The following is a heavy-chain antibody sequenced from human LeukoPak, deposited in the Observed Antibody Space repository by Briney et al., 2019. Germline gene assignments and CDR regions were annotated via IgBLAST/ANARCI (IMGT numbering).Heavy chain of an antibody. CDR1: GGSISSYY. Sequence: SETLSLTCTVSGGSISSYYGSWIRQPPGKGLEWIGYIYYSGSTNYNPSLKSRVTISVDTSKNQFSLKLTSVTAADTAVYYCARTTEGGYTYGYFYYYYMDVCGKGTTVTISS. CDR3: ARTTEGGYTYGYFYYYYMDV. J-gene: IGHJ6*03. CDR2: IYYSGST. D-gene: IGHD5-18*01. V-gene: IGHV4-59*01.